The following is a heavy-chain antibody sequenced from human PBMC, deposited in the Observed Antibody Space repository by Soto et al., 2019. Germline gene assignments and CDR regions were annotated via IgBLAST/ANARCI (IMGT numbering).Heavy chain of an antibody. CDR1: GGSISTNSHY. J-gene: IGHJ4*02. V-gene: IGHV4-39*01. CDR3: ARHLCNYGDWAFDY. D-gene: IGHD4-17*01. CDR2: IHYDGRT. Sequence: QLQLQESGPGLVKPSETLSLTCTVSGGSISTNSHYWGWIRQPPGKGLEWIASIHYDGRTYYNPPLKSRVTVSLDTSRNQFSLNLISVTAADTAMYYCARHLCNYGDWAFDYWGQGTLVTFSS.